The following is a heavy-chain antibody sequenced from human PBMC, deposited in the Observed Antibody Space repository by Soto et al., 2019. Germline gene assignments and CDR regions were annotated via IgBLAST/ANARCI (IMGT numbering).Heavy chain of an antibody. CDR1: GGSSRSGDYY. Sequence: QVQLQESGPGLVKPSQTLSLTCTVSGGSSRSGDYYWSWIRQPPEKGLEWIGYISYSGTTYYSPSLKSRVTISPDTSKNQFSLKLSSVTAADTAVYYCARRSSTSSYAMDVWGQGTTVTVSS. CDR3: ARRSSTSSYAMDV. CDR2: ISYSGTT. D-gene: IGHD2-2*01. J-gene: IGHJ6*02. V-gene: IGHV4-30-4*01.